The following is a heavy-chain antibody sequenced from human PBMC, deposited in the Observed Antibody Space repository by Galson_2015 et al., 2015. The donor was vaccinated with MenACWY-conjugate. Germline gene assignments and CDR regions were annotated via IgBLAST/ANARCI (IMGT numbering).Heavy chain of an antibody. CDR2: IASGTGSTI. CDR3: ATDPDGDLDFDY. Sequence: SLRLSCAASGFTFSTYNMHWVRQAPGKGLEWLSFIASGTGSTIHYTDSVKGRFTISRDNAKNSLYLQMNSLSEDDTAMYYCATDPDGDLDFDYWGQGTLVTVSS. V-gene: IGHV3-48*02. D-gene: IGHD4-17*01. CDR1: GFTFSTYN. J-gene: IGHJ4*02.